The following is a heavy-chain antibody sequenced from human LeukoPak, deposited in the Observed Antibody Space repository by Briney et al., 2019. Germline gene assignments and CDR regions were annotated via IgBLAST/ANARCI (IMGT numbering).Heavy chain of an antibody. D-gene: IGHD3/OR15-3a*01. Sequence: ALRLSCGASGFIFDDSVMHWVRQAPGKGLEWVSGISRKSDYMSYAESVKGRFIISRDNAKNSLYLQMNSLRAEDTAVYYCARDRTRAFDIWGQGTMVTVSS. V-gene: IGHV3-9*01. CDR2: ISRKSDYM. CDR1: GFIFDDSV. J-gene: IGHJ3*02. CDR3: ARDRTRAFDI.